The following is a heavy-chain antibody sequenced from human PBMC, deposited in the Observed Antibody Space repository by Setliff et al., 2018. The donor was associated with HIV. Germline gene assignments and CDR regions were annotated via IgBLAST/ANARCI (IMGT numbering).Heavy chain of an antibody. CDR3: ARDPEAQIVVVPAYMDV. J-gene: IGHJ6*03. Sequence: ASLKVSCKASGYTFTSYAMHWVRQAPGQRLEWMGWINAGNGNTKYSQKFQGRVTITRDTSASTAYMELSSLRSEDTAVYYCARDPEAQIVVVPAYMDVWGKGTTVTVSS. D-gene: IGHD2-2*01. V-gene: IGHV1-3*01. CDR2: INAGNGNT. CDR1: GYTFTSYA.